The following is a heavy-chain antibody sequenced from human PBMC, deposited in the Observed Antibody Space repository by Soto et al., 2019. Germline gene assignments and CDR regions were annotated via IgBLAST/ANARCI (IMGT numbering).Heavy chain of an antibody. J-gene: IGHJ4*02. CDR1: GGSISSGVYY. CDR3: ATYCSGGRCYLDC. D-gene: IGHD2-15*01. Sequence: QVQLQESGPGLVKPSQTLSLTCTVSGGSISSGVYYWSWIRQHPGKGLELIGYIYYSGSTYYNPFLKSRVTISVETPKTKFSPKLSSLIGAHTALYYCATYCSGGRCYLDCWGQGTMVTVSS. CDR2: IYYSGST. V-gene: IGHV4-31*03.